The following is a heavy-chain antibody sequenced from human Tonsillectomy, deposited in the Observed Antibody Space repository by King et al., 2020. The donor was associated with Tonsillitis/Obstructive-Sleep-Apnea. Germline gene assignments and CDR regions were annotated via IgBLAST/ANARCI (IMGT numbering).Heavy chain of an antibody. CDR1: GYTFTSYD. J-gene: IGHJ3*02. D-gene: IGHD4-23*01. CDR2: MNPNSGNT. CDR3: ASPGVQYGGNSAGAFDI. V-gene: IGHV1-8*01. Sequence: QLVQSGAEVKKPGASVKVSCKASGYTFTSYDINWVRQATGQGLEWMGWMNPNSGNTGYAQKFQGRVTMTRNTSISTAYMELSSLRSEDTAVYYCASPGVQYGGNSAGAFDIWGQGTMVTVSS.